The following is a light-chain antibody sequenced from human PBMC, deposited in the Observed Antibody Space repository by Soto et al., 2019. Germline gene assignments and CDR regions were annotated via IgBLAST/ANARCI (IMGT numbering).Light chain of an antibody. CDR2: DNN. Sequence: QSVLTQPPSVSAAPGQKVTISCSGSSSNIGNNYVSWYQQLPGTAPKLLIYDNNKRPSGIPDRFSGSKSGTSATLGITGLQTRDEVDYYCGTWDSSLSGYVVFGGGTQLTVL. J-gene: IGLJ2*01. CDR1: SSNIGNNY. CDR3: GTWDSSLSGYVV. V-gene: IGLV1-51*01.